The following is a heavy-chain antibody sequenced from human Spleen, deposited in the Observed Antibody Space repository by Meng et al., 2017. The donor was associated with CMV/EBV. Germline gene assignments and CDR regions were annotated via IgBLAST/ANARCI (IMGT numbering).Heavy chain of an antibody. D-gene: IGHD6-19*01. CDR1: GFNFNIYY. Sequence: GESLKISCAASGFNFNIYYMSWIRQAPGKGLEWVSSISRDGRTVDYADSVKGRFTISRDNAKNSLDLQMNSLRAEDTAVYYCAKDYGGSDWSGPVDYWGQGTLVTVSS. J-gene: IGHJ4*02. V-gene: IGHV3-11*01. CDR3: AKDYGGSDWSGPVDY. CDR2: ISRDGRTV.